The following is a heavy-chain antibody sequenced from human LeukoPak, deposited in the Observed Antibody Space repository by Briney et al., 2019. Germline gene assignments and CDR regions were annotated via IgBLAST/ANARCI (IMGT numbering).Heavy chain of an antibody. Sequence: GGSLRLSCAASGFTFSNYGMSWVRQAPGKGLEWVSGISDSGGSTKHAVSVKGRFTISRDNSKNTLYLQMNSLRAEDTAVYYCAKEYYDFWSGYPHDYWGQGTLVTVSS. V-gene: IGHV3-23*01. CDR1: GFTFSNYG. J-gene: IGHJ4*02. D-gene: IGHD3-3*01. CDR2: ISDSGGST. CDR3: AKEYYDFWSGYPHDY.